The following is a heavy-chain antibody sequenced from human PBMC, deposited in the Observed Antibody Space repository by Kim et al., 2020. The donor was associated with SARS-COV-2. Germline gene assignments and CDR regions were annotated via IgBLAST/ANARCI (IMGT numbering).Heavy chain of an antibody. D-gene: IGHD2-15*01. CDR2: INHSGST. J-gene: IGHJ6*02. V-gene: IGHV4-34*01. CDR1: GGSFSGYY. CDR3: ARSGYCSGGSCYSHYYYYYGMDV. Sequence: SETLSLTCAVYGGSFSGYYWSWIRQPPGKGLEWIGEINHSGSTNYNPSLKSRVTISVDTSKNQFSLKLSSVTAADTAVYYCARSGYCSGGSCYSHYYYYYGMDVWGQGTTVTVSS.